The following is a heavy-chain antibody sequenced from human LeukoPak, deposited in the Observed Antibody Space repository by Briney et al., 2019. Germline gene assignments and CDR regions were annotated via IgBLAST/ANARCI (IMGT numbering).Heavy chain of an antibody. J-gene: IGHJ4*02. CDR3: AKPPGYCSGGSCYSGPNFDY. CDR1: GLTFSSYA. V-gene: IGHV3-30*18. Sequence: GGSLRLSCAASGLTFSSYAMHWVGQAPGKGREWVAVISYDGSNKYYADSVKGRFTISRDNSKNTLYLQMNSLRAEDTAVYYCAKPPGYCSGGSCYSGPNFDYWGQGTLVTVSS. CDR2: ISYDGSNK. D-gene: IGHD2-15*01.